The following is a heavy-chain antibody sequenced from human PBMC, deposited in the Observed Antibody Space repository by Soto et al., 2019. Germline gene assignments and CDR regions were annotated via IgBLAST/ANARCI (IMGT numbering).Heavy chain of an antibody. CDR1: GFTFSSYA. J-gene: IGHJ6*02. Sequence: GGSLRLSCSASGFTFSSYAMHWVRQAPGKGLEYVSAISSNGGSTYYADSVKGRFTISRDNSKNTLYLQMSSLRAEDTAVYYCVKGGRVAAAGTSGMDVWGQGTTVTVSS. V-gene: IGHV3-64D*08. D-gene: IGHD6-13*01. CDR3: VKGGRVAAAGTSGMDV. CDR2: ISSNGGST.